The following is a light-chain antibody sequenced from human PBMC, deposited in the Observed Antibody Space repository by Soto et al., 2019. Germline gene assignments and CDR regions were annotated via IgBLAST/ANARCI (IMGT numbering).Light chain of an antibody. J-gene: IGLJ3*02. V-gene: IGLV2-14*01. CDR2: EVS. Sequence: QSALTQPASVSGSPGQSITISCTGTSSDVGGYNYVSWYQQHPGKAPKLMIYEVSNRPSWVSNRFSGSKSGNTASLNLSGLQAEDWPDYYCSSFTSINTWVFGGGTKPTVL. CDR3: SSFTSINTWV. CDR1: SSDVGGYNY.